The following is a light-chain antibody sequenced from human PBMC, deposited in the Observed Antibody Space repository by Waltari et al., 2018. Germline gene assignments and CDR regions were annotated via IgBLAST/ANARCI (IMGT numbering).Light chain of an antibody. V-gene: IGKV1-5*01. Sequence: DIQMTQSPSTLSASVGDRDTITCRASQSISSWLAWYKQKPGKAPKLLIYDASSLESGVPSRFSGSGSGTEFTLTISSLQPDDFATYYCQQYNSYRTFGQGTKVEIK. J-gene: IGKJ1*01. CDR1: QSISSW. CDR3: QQYNSYRT. CDR2: DAS.